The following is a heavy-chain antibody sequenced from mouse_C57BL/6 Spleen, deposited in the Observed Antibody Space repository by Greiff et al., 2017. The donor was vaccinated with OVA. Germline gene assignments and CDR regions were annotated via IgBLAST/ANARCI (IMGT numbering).Heavy chain of an antibody. CDR3: ARGASITTVKYYFDY. D-gene: IGHD1-1*01. CDR1: GYTFTSYW. V-gene: IGHV1-64*01. CDR2: IHPNSGST. J-gene: IGHJ2*01. Sequence: QVQLQQPGAELVKPGASVKLFCKASGYTFTSYWMHWVKQRPGQGLEWIGMIHPNSGSTNYNEKFKSKATLTVDKSSSTADMQLSSLTSEDSAVYYCARGASITTVKYYFDYWGQGTTLTVSS.